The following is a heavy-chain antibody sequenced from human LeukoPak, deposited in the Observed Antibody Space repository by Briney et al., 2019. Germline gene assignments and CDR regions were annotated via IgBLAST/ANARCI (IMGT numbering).Heavy chain of an antibody. CDR3: VRLVEWGTTFDN. J-gene: IGHJ3*02. Sequence: GGSLRLSCATSGFTFSGAAMHWVRQTSEKGLEWVGHIRNRDYNHATAYAASVIGRFTFSRDDSKNTAYLQVNNLKTEDTAVYYCVRLVEWGTTFDNWGQGTTVTVSS. CDR1: GFTFSGAA. CDR2: IRNRDYNHAT. D-gene: IGHD3-3*01. V-gene: IGHV3-73*01.